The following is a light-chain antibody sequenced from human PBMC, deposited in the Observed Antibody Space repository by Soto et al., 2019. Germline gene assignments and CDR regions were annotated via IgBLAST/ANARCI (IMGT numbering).Light chain of an antibody. V-gene: IGKV4-1*01. CDR3: QQYYNAPQIT. Sequence: DIVMTQSPDSLVVSLGERATINCRSSQNILNSPDKRNYLAWYQQKSGQPPKLLLYWASTRQSGVPVRFSGSGSGTDFTLTISSLQAEDVAVYYCQQYYNAPQITFGGGTKVELK. J-gene: IGKJ4*01. CDR2: WAS. CDR1: QNILNSPDKRNY.